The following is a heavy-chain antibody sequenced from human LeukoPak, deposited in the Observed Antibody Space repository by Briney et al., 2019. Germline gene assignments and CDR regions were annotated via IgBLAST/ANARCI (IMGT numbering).Heavy chain of an antibody. CDR3: ARGASIAAAQVGY. CDR2: INPNSGGT. Sequence: ASVKVSCKASGYTFTGYYMRWVRQAPGQGLEWMGWINPNSGGTNYAQKFQGWVTMTRDTSISTAYMELSRLRSDDTAVYYCARGASIAAAQVGYWGQGTLVTVSS. V-gene: IGHV1-2*04. CDR1: GYTFTGYY. D-gene: IGHD6-13*01. J-gene: IGHJ4*02.